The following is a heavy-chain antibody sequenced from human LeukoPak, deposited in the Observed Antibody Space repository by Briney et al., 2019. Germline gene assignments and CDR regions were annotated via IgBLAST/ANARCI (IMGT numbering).Heavy chain of an antibody. Sequence: GGSLRLSCAASVFPFSSYWMSWVRQAPGKGLEWVANIKQDGSEKYYVDSVKGRFTISRDNAKNSLYLQMNSMRAEDTAVYYCARDRYYYGSGKAAAADYWGQGTLVTVSS. V-gene: IGHV3-7*01. J-gene: IGHJ4*02. CDR2: IKQDGSEK. CDR3: ARDRYYYGSGKAAAADY. D-gene: IGHD3-10*01. CDR1: VFPFSSYW.